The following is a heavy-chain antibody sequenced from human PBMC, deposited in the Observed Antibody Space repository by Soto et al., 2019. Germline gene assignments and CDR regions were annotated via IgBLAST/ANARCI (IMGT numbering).Heavy chain of an antibody. Sequence: GSLRLSCAASGTTFSSNYMSWVRQAPGKGLEWVSGNIGSGGSTYYADSVKGRFTISRDNSKNTLYLQMNSLRAEDTAVYYCAKDQDYGEPFDYWGQGTLVTVSS. CDR3: AKDQDYGEPFDY. CDR1: GTTFSSNY. D-gene: IGHD4-17*01. CDR2: NIGSGGST. J-gene: IGHJ4*02. V-gene: IGHV3-23*01.